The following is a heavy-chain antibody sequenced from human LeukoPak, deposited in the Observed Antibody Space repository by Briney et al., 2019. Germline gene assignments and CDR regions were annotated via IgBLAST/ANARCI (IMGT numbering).Heavy chain of an antibody. Sequence: SETLSLTCTVSGGSISSSSYYWGWVPQPPEKGLEWIGSIRYTHTGSTYYNPSLKSRVTMSGDTSKNQFSLKVTSVTAADTAVYYCARRPTTMNAFDIWGQGTMVTVSS. J-gene: IGHJ3*02. D-gene: IGHD3-22*01. CDR3: ARRPTTMNAFDI. CDR2: IRYTHTGST. V-gene: IGHV4-39*01. CDR1: GGSISSSSYY.